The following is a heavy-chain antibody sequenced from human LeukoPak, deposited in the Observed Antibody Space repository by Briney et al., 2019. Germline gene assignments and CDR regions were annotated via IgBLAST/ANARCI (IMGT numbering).Heavy chain of an antibody. CDR1: GFTFSRYW. Sequence: QPGGSLRLSCVASGFTFSRYWMSWVRQAPGKGLEWVAEIKQDGSGQYYLDSVKGRFTISRDNAKNSLYLQMNSLRAEDTAVYFCTTGYSSGWYNEGNYWGQGTLVTVSS. CDR3: TTGYSSGWYNEGNY. V-gene: IGHV3-7*01. D-gene: IGHD6-19*01. J-gene: IGHJ4*02. CDR2: IKQDGSGQ.